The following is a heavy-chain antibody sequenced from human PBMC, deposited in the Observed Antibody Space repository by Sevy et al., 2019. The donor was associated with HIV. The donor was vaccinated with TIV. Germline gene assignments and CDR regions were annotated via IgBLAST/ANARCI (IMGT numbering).Heavy chain of an antibody. CDR3: AREGEIQLDPKNYYGMDV. J-gene: IGHJ6*02. Sequence: ASVKVSCKASGYTFTGYYMHWVRQAPGQGLEWMGWINPNSGGTNYAQKFQGRVTMTRDTSISTAYMELSSVTAADTAVYYCAREGEIQLDPKNYYGMDVWGQGTTVTVSS. CDR2: INPNSGGT. CDR1: GYTFTGYY. D-gene: IGHD5-18*01. V-gene: IGHV1-2*02.